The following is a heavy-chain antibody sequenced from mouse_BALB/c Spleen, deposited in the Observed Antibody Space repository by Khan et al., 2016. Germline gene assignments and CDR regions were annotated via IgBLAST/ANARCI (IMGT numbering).Heavy chain of an antibody. CDR1: GFTFSNYW. V-gene: IGHV6-6*02. J-gene: IGHJ3*01. CDR2: IRLKSNNYAT. Sequence: QLEESGGGLVQPGGSMKLSCVASGFTFSNYWMNWVRQSPGKGLEWVAEIRLKSNNYATHYAESVKGRFTISRDDSKSSVYLQMNNLRGEDTGIYYCAKALYLFAYWGQGTLVTVSA. CDR3: AKALYLFAY.